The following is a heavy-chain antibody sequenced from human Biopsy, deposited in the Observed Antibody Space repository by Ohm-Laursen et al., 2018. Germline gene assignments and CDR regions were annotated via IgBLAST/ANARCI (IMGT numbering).Heavy chain of an antibody. CDR3: ATDFGYCGNNVCSSDFYYGMDV. CDR1: GFIFSTYT. Sequence: SLRLSCAASGFIFSTYTMNWVRQAPGEGLEWVSSISSRGSDIYYADSVKGRFIISRDNAKNSLYLQMNGLRVEDTAVYYCATDFGYCGNNVCSSDFYYGMDVWGQGTTVTVSS. J-gene: IGHJ6*02. D-gene: IGHD5/OR15-5a*01. CDR2: ISSRGSDI. V-gene: IGHV3-21*01.